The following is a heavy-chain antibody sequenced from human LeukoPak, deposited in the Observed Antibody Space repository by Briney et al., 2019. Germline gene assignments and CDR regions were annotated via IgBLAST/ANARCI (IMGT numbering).Heavy chain of an antibody. CDR1: GFTFGDYA. V-gene: IGHV3-49*04. CDR2: IRSKAYGGTT. Sequence: GGSLRLSCTASGFTFGDYAMSWVRQAPGKGLEWVGFIRSKAYGGTTEYAASVKGRFTISRDDSKSIAYLQVNSLKTEDTAVYYCTRAREGYDILTGYFLWGQGTLVTVSS. CDR3: TRAREGYDILTGYFL. D-gene: IGHD3-9*01. J-gene: IGHJ4*02.